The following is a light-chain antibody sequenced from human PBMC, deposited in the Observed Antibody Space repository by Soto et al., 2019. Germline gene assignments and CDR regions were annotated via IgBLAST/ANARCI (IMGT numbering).Light chain of an antibody. Sequence: IVMTQSPATLSVSPGERATLSCRASQSVSSNLAWYQHKPGQPPRLLIYGASTRATGIPARFSGVGSGTEITLTISSLQSEDFAVYYCQQYNNWPPGTFGQGTKVEIK. CDR1: QSVSSN. V-gene: IGKV3D-15*01. J-gene: IGKJ1*01. CDR3: QQYNNWPPGT. CDR2: GAS.